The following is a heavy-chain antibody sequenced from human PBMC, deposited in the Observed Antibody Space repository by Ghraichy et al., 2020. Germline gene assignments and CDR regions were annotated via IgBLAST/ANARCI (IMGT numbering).Heavy chain of an antibody. CDR2: ISSGTNTI. Sequence: GGSLRLSCAASGFTFHNYGMNWVRQAPGKGLEWIAFISSGTNTIFYADSVKGRFTISSDNARNSLYLQMNSLRAEDTAVYYCARDGGSYWYDNWFDTWGQGTLVTVSS. CDR3: ARDGGSYWYDNWFDT. D-gene: IGHD1-26*01. J-gene: IGHJ5*02. V-gene: IGHV3-48*04. CDR1: GFTFHNYG.